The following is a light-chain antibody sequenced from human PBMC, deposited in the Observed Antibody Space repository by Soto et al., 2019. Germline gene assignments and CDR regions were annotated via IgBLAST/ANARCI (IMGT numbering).Light chain of an antibody. V-gene: IGLV2-14*01. Sequence: QSVLTQPASVSGSPGQSITISCTGTSSDVGCYNYVSWSQQHPGKAPQLMIYKVSKRPSGVSNRFSGSKSGNTASLTISGLQAEDEADYYCSSYTSSSTYVFGTGTKLTVL. CDR1: SSDVGCYNY. CDR2: KVS. CDR3: SSYTSSSTYV. J-gene: IGLJ1*01.